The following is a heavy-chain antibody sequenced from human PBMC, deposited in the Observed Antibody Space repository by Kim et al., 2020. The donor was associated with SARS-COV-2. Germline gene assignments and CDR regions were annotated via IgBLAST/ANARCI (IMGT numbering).Heavy chain of an antibody. CDR3: TREYSSSFDY. CDR2: YN. D-gene: IGHD6-6*01. Sequence: YNDYAVSVKSRITINPDTSKNQFSLQLNSVTPEDTAVYYCTREYSSSFDYWGQGTLVTVSS. J-gene: IGHJ4*02. V-gene: IGHV6-1*01.